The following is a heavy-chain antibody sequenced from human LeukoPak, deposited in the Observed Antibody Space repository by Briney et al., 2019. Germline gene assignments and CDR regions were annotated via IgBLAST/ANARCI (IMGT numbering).Heavy chain of an antibody. V-gene: IGHV1-18*01. CDR2: ISAYNGNT. Sequence: ASVKVSCKPSGYTFTSYGISWVRQAPAQGLEWMGWISAYNGNTNYAQKLQGRVTMTTDTSTSTAYMEPTSLRSDDTAVYYCARDSRVTGDHTAHEYYFDYWGQGTLVTVSS. J-gene: IGHJ4*02. CDR3: ARDSRVTGDHTAHEYYFDY. CDR1: GYTFTSYG. D-gene: IGHD7-27*01.